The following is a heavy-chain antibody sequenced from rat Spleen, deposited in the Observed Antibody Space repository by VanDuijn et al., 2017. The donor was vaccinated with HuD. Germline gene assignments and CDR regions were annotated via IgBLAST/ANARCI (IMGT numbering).Heavy chain of an antibody. CDR1: GFTFSNSY. CDR2: ISSGGGTNT. D-gene: IGHD3-4*01. Sequence: EVQLVESGGGLVQPGRSMKLSCAASGFTFSNSYMAWVRQAPTKGLEWVASISSGGGTNTYYRDPVKGRFSISRDDAKSTLFLQMDSVRSEDTATYYCARHGGRRAPNGYFDHWGQGVMVTVSS. V-gene: IGHV5-25*01. J-gene: IGHJ2*01. CDR3: ARHGGRRAPNGYFDH.